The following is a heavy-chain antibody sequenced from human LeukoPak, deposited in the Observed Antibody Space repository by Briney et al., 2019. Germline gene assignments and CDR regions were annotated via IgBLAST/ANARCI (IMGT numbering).Heavy chain of an antibody. CDR2: ISSDGTRT. CDR3: ARSPNCGGDCS. J-gene: IGHJ5*02. CDR1: GFTFSTYW. Sequence: GGSLRLSCAVSGFTFSTYWMHWVRQAPGKGPAWVSRISSDGTRTSYVDSVRGRFTISRDNAKNTLFLQMNSLRVEDTAVYYCARSPNCGGDCSWGQGTLVTVSS. V-gene: IGHV3-74*01. D-gene: IGHD2-21*02.